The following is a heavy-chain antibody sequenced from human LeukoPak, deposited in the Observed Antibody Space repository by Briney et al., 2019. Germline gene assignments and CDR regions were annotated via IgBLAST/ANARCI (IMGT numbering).Heavy chain of an antibody. CDR1: GGSISSGSYY. J-gene: IGHJ4*02. CDR3: ARSPTRGYYDFWSGPADY. Sequence: SSETLSLTCTVSGGSISSGSYYWSWIRQPAGKGLEWIGRIYTSRSTNYNPSLKSRVTISVDMSKNQFSRRLSSVTAADTAVYYCARSPTRGYYDFWSGPADYWGQGTRVTVSS. CDR2: IYTSRST. V-gene: IGHV4-61*02. D-gene: IGHD3-3*01.